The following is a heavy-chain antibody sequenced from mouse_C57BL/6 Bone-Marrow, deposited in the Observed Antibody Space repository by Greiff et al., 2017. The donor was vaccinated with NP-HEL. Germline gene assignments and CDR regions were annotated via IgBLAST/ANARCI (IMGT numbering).Heavy chain of an antibody. CDR3: ARSKDGNPYWYFDV. V-gene: IGHV1-64*01. CDR2: IHPNRGSP. D-gene: IGHD2-1*01. J-gene: IGHJ1*03. Sequence: VQLQPPGAELVKPGASVKLSCKASGYTFTSYWLHCVNQRPGQGLEWIGMIHPNRGSPNYNEKFKSKATLTVDKSSSTAYMQLSSLTSEDSAVYYCARSKDGNPYWYFDVWGTGTTVTVSS. CDR1: GYTFTSYW.